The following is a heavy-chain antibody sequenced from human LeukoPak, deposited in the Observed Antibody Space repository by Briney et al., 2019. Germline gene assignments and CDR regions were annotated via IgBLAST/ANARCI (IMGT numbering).Heavy chain of an antibody. CDR2: ISYDGSNK. V-gene: IGHV3-30-3*01. CDR1: GFTFSSYA. D-gene: IGHD5-18*01. Sequence: GRSLRLSCAASGFTFSSYAMHWVRQGPGKGLEWVAVISYDGSNKYYADSVKGRFTISRDNSKNTLYLQMNSLRAEDTAVYYCARGGYSYGSVKDFDYWGQGTLVTVSS. J-gene: IGHJ4*02. CDR3: ARGGYSYGSVKDFDY.